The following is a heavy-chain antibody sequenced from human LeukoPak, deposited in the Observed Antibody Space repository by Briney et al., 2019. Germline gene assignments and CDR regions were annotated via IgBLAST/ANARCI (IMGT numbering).Heavy chain of an antibody. D-gene: IGHD1-26*01. CDR2: ISYDGVNK. J-gene: IGHJ4*02. CDR3: ARVSSVGATREFDY. V-gene: IGHV3-30-3*01. Sequence: GRSLRLSCAASGFTFSTYVMHWVRQAPDKGLEWVAVISYDGVNKYYADSVKGRFTISRDDSKNTVYLQMNSLRVEDTAVYYCARVSSVGATREFDYWGQGTLVTVSS. CDR1: GFTFSTYV.